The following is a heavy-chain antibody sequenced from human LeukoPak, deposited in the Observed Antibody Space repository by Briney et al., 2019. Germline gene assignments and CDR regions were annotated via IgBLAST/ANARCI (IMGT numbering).Heavy chain of an antibody. V-gene: IGHV1-8*03. CDR1: GYTFTSYD. J-gene: IGHJ4*02. Sequence: ASVKVSCKASGYTFTSYDINWVRQATGQGLEWMGWMNPNSGNTGYAQKFQGRVTIARNTSISTAYMELSSLRSEDTAVYYCARAPTGFLEGQDEYYFDYWGQGTLVTVSS. CDR3: ARAPTGFLEGQDEYYFDY. D-gene: IGHD3-3*01. CDR2: MNPNSGNT.